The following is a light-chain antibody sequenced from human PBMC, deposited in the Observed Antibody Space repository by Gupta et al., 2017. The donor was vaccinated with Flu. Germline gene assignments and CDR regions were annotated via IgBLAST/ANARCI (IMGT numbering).Light chain of an antibody. CDR3: SSYTNSYTWV. V-gene: IGLV2-14*01. CDR1: SGAVGAWTS. Sequence: SITMSRTGTSGAVGAWTSVSLFQQPPAKAPRLMIYEVSKRPSEVSNRFSGSKSGNTATLTISGRQAEDEADYFCSSYTNSYTWVFGGGTQLTVL. CDR2: EVS. J-gene: IGLJ3*02.